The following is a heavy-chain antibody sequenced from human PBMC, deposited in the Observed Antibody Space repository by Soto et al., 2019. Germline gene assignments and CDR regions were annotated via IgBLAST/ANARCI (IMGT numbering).Heavy chain of an antibody. V-gene: IGHV4-59*01. CDR1: GGSISSYY. CDR2: IYYSGST. D-gene: IGHD3-22*01. J-gene: IGHJ4*02. CDR3: ARAGYYYDSSGYFYY. Sequence: SETLSLTCTVPGGSISSYYWSWIRQPPGKGLEWIGYIYYSGSTNYNPSLKSRVTISVDTSKNQFSLKLSSVTAADTAVYYCARAGYYYDSSGYFYYWGQGTLVTVSS.